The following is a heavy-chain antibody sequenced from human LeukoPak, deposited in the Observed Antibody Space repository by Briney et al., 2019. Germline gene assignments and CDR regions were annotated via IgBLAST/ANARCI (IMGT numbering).Heavy chain of an antibody. CDR3: VKDTIGYYQPFDV. CDR1: GFTFGSCA. CDR2: VSGAAIST. V-gene: IGHV3-23*01. D-gene: IGHD3-22*01. Sequence: GASLRLSCAASGFTFGSCAMSWVRQAPGKGLDWISTVSGAAISTYYADSVKGRFTISRDNSKNTLYLQMNSLRAEDTAPYYCVKDTIGYYQPFDVWGQGTLVTVSS. J-gene: IGHJ4*02.